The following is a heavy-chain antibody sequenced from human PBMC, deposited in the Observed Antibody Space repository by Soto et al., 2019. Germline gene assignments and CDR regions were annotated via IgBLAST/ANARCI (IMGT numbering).Heavy chain of an antibody. Sequence: SETLSLTCAVYGGSFSGYYWSWIRQPPGKGLEWIGEINHSGSTNYNPSLKSRVTISVDTSKNQFSLKLSSVTAADTAVYYCARGPFSGYSGYDYWGQGTLVTVSS. CDR1: GGSFSGYY. V-gene: IGHV4-34*01. CDR2: INHSGST. D-gene: IGHD5-12*01. CDR3: ARGPFSGYSGYDY. J-gene: IGHJ4*02.